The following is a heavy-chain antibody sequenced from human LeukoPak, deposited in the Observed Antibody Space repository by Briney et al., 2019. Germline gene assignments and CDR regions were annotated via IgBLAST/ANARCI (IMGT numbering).Heavy chain of an antibody. CDR3: ARHHDGESVGLLDY. D-gene: IGHD4-17*01. J-gene: IGHJ4*02. CDR2: IYYSGST. CDR1: GGSISSYY. Sequence: SETLSLTCTVSGGSISSYYWSWIRQPPGKGLEWIGYIYYSGSTNYNPSLKSRVTISVDTSKNQFSLKLSSVTAADTAVYYCARHHDGESVGLLDYWGQGTLVTVSS. V-gene: IGHV4-59*08.